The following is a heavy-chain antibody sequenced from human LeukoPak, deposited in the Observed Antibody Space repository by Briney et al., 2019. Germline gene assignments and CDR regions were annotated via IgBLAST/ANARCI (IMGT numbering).Heavy chain of an antibody. CDR2: ISYDGSNT. V-gene: IGHV3-30-3*01. D-gene: IGHD6-13*01. J-gene: IGHJ4*02. CDR1: GFTFSTYP. CDR3: AREDSSWHFDY. Sequence: GGSLRLSCAASGFTFSTYPMHWVHQAPGKGLERVAVISYDGSNTYYADSVKGRFTISRDNSKNTLYVQMNSLRAEDTAVYYCAREDSSWHFDYWGRGTLVTVSS.